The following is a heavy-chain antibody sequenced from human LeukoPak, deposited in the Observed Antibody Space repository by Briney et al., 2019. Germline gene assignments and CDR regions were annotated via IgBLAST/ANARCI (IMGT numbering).Heavy chain of an antibody. CDR3: ARVFNSSWSPNWFDP. Sequence: SQTLSLTCAISGDSFSSNSAAWNWIRQSPSRGLEWLGRTYYRSKWYNDYAVSVKSRITINPDTSKNQFSLQLNSVTPENTAVSYCARVFNSSWSPNWFDPWGQGTLVTVSS. J-gene: IGHJ5*02. CDR1: GDSFSSNSAA. D-gene: IGHD6-13*01. CDR2: TYYRSKWYN. V-gene: IGHV6-1*01.